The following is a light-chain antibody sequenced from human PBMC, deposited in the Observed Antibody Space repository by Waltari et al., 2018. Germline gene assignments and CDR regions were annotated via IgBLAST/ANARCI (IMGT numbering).Light chain of an antibody. CDR2: DTI. CDR3: LLWYSGARWV. J-gene: IGLJ3*02. V-gene: IGLV7-46*01. Sequence: FQQKPCQVPRTRICDTINNHSWTPARFSGSLLGGKAALTLSGAQPEDEAEYYCLLWYSGARWVFGGGTKLSVL.